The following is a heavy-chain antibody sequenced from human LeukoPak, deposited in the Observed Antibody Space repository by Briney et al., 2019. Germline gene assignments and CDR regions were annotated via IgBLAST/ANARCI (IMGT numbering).Heavy chain of an antibody. D-gene: IGHD1-1*01. CDR1: GGTFSRYY. V-gene: IGHV4-34*01. CDR3: ARGTTGTTRCAFDI. Sequence: SEALSLTCAGSGGTFSRYYWSWIRQPPGKGLEWIGEINHSGSNNYNPSLKSRVAISVDTYKNQFSLKKSSVTDADTAVYYCARGTTGTTRCAFDIWGQGTMVTVSS. CDR2: INHSGSN. J-gene: IGHJ3*02.